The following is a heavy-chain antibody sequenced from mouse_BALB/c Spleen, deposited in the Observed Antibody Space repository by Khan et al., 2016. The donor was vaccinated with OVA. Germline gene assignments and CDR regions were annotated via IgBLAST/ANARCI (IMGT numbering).Heavy chain of an antibody. Sequence: VQLKESGPDLVKPGASVKISCKASGYSFNLYYMSWVKQSHGKSLEWIGRVNPNTDNINYNQEFKGKAILTVDKSSKTAYMELRSLTSEDSAVYFGARGFVFFASWGQGTLVTVFA. CDR3: ARGFVFFAS. CDR1: GYSFNLYY. CDR2: VNPNTDNI. V-gene: IGHV1-26*01. J-gene: IGHJ3*01.